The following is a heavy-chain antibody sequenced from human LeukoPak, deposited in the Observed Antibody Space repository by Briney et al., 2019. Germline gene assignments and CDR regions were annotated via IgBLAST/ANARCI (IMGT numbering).Heavy chain of an antibody. J-gene: IGHJ6*02. D-gene: IGHD3-3*01. V-gene: IGHV5-51*01. Sequence: GESLKISCKGSGYSFTSYWIGWARQMPGKGLEWMGIIYPGDSDTRYSPSFQGQVTISADKSISTAYLQWSSLKASDTAMYYCARTPLHYDFWSGYTTAYYYYGMDVWGQGTTVTVSS. CDR2: IYPGDSDT. CDR3: ARTPLHYDFWSGYTTAYYYYGMDV. CDR1: GYSFTSYW.